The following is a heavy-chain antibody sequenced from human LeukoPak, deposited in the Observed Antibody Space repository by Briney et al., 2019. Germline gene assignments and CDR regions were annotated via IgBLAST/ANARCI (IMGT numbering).Heavy chain of an antibody. D-gene: IGHD3-10*01. Sequence: PGGSLRLSCAASGFTFSNYPMHWVRQAPGKGLEWVAVISYDGSNKYYADSVKGRFTISRDNSKNTLYLQMNSLRAEDTAVYYCAKDGSGLTYYFDYWGQGTLVIVSS. CDR3: AKDGSGLTYYFDY. J-gene: IGHJ4*02. CDR2: ISYDGSNK. CDR1: GFTFSNYP. V-gene: IGHV3-30*01.